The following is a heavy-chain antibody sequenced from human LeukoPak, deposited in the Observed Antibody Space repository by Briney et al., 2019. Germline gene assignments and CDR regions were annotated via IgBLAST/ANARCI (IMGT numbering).Heavy chain of an antibody. CDR2: ISGIGGST. V-gene: IGHV3-23*01. CDR1: GFTLSSYA. Sequence: GGSLRLSCAASGFTLSSYAMSWVRQAPGKWLGCVSAISGIGGSTYYADSVKGRFTISRDNSKNTLYLQMNSLRAEYTAVYYCAKGSGWGAEYFQHWGQGTLVTVSS. CDR3: AKGSGWGAEYFQH. D-gene: IGHD6-19*01. J-gene: IGHJ1*01.